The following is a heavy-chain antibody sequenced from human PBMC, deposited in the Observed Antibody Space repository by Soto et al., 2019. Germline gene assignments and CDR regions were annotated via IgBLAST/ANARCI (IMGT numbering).Heavy chain of an antibody. CDR1: GGSISSGGYY. J-gene: IGHJ4*02. D-gene: IGHD6-19*01. V-gene: IGHV4-31*03. CDR3: ARTKDSASSGWYFFDY. CDR2: IYYSGST. Sequence: SETLSLTCTVSGGSISSGGYYWSWIRQHPGKGLEWIGYIYYSGSTYYNPSLKSRVTISVDTSKNQFSLKLSSVTAADTAVYYCARTKDSASSGWYFFDYWGQGTLVTVSS.